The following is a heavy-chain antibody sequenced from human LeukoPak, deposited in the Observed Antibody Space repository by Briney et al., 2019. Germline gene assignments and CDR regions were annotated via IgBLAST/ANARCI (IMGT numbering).Heavy chain of an antibody. CDR2: IRSKAYGGTT. D-gene: IGHD6-19*01. CDR1: GFTFGDYA. V-gene: IGHV3-49*03. Sequence: GGSLRLSCTASGFTFGDYAMSWFRQAPGKGLEWVGFIRSKAYGGTTEYAASVKGRFTISRDDSTSIAYLQMNSLTTEDTAVYCCSRGSGWLSVYWGQGTLVTVSS. J-gene: IGHJ4*02. CDR3: SRGSGWLSVY.